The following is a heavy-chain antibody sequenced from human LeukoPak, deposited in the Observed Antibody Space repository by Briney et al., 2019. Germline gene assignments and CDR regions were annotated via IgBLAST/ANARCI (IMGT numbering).Heavy chain of an antibody. D-gene: IGHD6-6*01. Sequence: GGSLRLSCATSGFTFSNYGMHWVRQAPGKGLEWVAFIRYDGTNKYYADSVKGRFTISRDTSKNTLYVQMNSLRAEDTAVYYCANGRGPGGGAARVFDYWGQGTLVTVSS. CDR2: IRYDGTNK. CDR1: GFTFSNYG. J-gene: IGHJ4*02. CDR3: ANGRGPGGGAARVFDY. V-gene: IGHV3-30*02.